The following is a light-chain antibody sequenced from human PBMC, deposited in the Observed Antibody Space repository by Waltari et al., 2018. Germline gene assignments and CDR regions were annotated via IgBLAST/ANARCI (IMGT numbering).Light chain of an antibody. CDR2: INSDGSH. CDR1: SGHSNTI. Sequence: QLVVPQSSSASASLGASVKLTCTLDSGHSNTIIAWLQQQPEKGPRYLMKINSDGSHSKGDEIPDRFSGSSSGAERYLTISNLQSEDEGDYYCQTGGHGTWVFGGGTKLTVL. J-gene: IGLJ3*02. CDR3: QTGGHGTWV. V-gene: IGLV4-69*01.